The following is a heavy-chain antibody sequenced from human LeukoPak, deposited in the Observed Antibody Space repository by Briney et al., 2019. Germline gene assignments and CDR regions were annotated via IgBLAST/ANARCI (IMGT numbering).Heavy chain of an antibody. J-gene: IGHJ4*02. Sequence: GASVKVSCKASGGTFSSYAISWVRQAPGQGLEWMGRIIPILGIANYAQKFRGRVTITADKSTSTAYMELSSLRSEDTAVYYCARDFVTGTGGWGQGTLVTVSS. CDR1: GGTFSSYA. V-gene: IGHV1-69*04. CDR3: ARDFVTGTGG. CDR2: IIPILGIA. D-gene: IGHD3/OR15-3a*01.